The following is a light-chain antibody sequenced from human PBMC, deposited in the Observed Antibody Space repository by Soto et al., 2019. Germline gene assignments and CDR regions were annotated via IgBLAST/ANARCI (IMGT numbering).Light chain of an antibody. Sequence: EIVMTQSPATLSVSPGERATLSCRASQSVSSDLAWYQQKPGQAPRLLIYSASTRATGIPARFSGSGSGTEFTLTISSLQSEDFALYYCQQYNNWPFTFGPGTRVDIK. V-gene: IGKV3-15*01. CDR1: QSVSSD. CDR3: QQYNNWPFT. CDR2: SAS. J-gene: IGKJ3*01.